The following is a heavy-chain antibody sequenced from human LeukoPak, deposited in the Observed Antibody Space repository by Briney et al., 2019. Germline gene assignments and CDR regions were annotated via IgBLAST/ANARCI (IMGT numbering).Heavy chain of an antibody. CDR3: ARAPRAYYYYYMDV. CDR1: GFTFSSYW. J-gene: IGHJ6*03. V-gene: IGHV3-74*01. CDR2: INSDGSST. Sequence: GGSLRLSCAASGFTFSSYWMHWVRQAPGKGLVWVSRINSDGSSTSYADSVKGRFTISRDNAKNTLYLQMNSLRAEDTAVYYCARAPRAYYYYYMDVWGKGTTVTVPS.